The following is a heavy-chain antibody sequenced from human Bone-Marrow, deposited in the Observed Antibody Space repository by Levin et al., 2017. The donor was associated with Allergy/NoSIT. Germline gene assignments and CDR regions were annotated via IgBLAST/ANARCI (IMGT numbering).Heavy chain of an antibody. CDR1: GGSVSSGSYY. D-gene: IGHD3-22*01. V-gene: IGHV4-61*01. CDR3: ARGGYYDSSGYYRFDAFDI. Sequence: SETLSLTCTVSGGSVSSGSYYWSWIRQPPGKGLEWIGYIYYSGSTNYNPSLKSRVTISVDTSKNQFSLKLSSVTAADTAVYYCARGGYYDSSGYYRFDAFDIWGQGTMVTVSS. J-gene: IGHJ3*02. CDR2: IYYSGST.